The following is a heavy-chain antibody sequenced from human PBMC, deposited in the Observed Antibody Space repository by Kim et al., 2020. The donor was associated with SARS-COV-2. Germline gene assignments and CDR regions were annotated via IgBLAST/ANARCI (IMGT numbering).Heavy chain of an antibody. CDR3: AREGDLSGYDFFDY. D-gene: IGHD5-12*01. V-gene: IGHV3-30*04. Sequence: GGSLRLSCAASGFTFSSYAMHWVRQAPGKGLEWVAVISYDGSNKYYADSVKGRFTISRDNSKNTLYLQMNSLRAEDTAVYYCAREGDLSGYDFFDYWGQGTLVTVSS. J-gene: IGHJ4*02. CDR1: GFTFSSYA. CDR2: ISYDGSNK.